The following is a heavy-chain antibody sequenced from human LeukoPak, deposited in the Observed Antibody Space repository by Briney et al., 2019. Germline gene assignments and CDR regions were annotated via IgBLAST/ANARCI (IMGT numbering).Heavy chain of an antibody. CDR1: GFTFSNYW. CDR3: AREKDSSWGY. CDR2: INTDGRST. V-gene: IGHV3-74*01. Sequence: GGSLRLSCAASGFTFSNYWMHWVRQAPGEGLVWVSRINTDGRSTTYVDSVKGRFTISRDNSKNTLYLQTNSLRAEDTAVYYCAREKDSSWGYWGQGTLVTVSS. D-gene: IGHD6-13*01. J-gene: IGHJ4*02.